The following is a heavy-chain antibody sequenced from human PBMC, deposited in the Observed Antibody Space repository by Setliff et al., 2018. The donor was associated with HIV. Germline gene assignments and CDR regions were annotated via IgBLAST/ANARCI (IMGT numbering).Heavy chain of an antibody. V-gene: IGHV3-11*04. CDR3: ARHWGNSFDI. CDR1: GFGFSGYF. D-gene: IGHD7-27*01. CDR2: IGYSGTPI. J-gene: IGHJ3*02. Sequence: PGGSLRLSCAASGFGFSGYFMGWIRQTPRKGLEWISYIGYSGTPIYYADSVKGRFTISRDNAENSLYLEMNNLRGEDTAVYYCARHWGNSFDIWGQGTLVTVSS.